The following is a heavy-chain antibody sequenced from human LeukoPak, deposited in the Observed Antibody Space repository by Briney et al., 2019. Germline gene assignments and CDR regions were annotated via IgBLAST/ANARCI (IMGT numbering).Heavy chain of an antibody. V-gene: IGHV3-30-3*01. D-gene: IGHD2-15*01. J-gene: IGHJ4*02. CDR3: ASDRAYCSGGSCYSGLDY. CDR1: GFTFSSYG. Sequence: PGGALRLSCAASGFTFSSYGMHWVRQAPARGPEWVAVISYDGSNEYYADSVRGRFTISRDNSKNTVYLQMNSLRPEDTAVYYCASDRAYCSGGSCYSGLDYWGQGTLVTVSS. CDR2: ISYDGSNE.